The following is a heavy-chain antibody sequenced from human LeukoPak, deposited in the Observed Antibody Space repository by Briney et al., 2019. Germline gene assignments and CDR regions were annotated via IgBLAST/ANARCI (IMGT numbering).Heavy chain of an antibody. Sequence: ASVKVSCKASGYTFTGYYMHWVRQATGQGLEWMGWMNPNSGNTGYAQKFQGRVTITRNTSISTAYMELSSLRSEDTAVYYCARRSYGYYYYYYMDVWGKGTTVTVSS. D-gene: IGHD5-18*01. V-gene: IGHV1-8*03. CDR2: MNPNSGNT. CDR1: GYTFTGYY. J-gene: IGHJ6*03. CDR3: ARRSYGYYYYYYMDV.